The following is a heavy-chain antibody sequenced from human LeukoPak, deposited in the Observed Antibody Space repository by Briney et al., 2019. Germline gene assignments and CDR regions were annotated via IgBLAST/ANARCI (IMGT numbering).Heavy chain of an antibody. J-gene: IGHJ3*02. Sequence: SETLSLTCAVSGGSISSSNWWSWVRQPPGKGLAWIGEIYHSGSTNYNPSLKSRFTISVDKSKNQFSLKLSSVTAADTAVYYCARRPAAVAAKGAFDIWGQGTMVTVSS. D-gene: IGHD6-19*01. V-gene: IGHV4-4*02. CDR1: GGSISSSNW. CDR3: ARRPAAVAAKGAFDI. CDR2: IYHSGST.